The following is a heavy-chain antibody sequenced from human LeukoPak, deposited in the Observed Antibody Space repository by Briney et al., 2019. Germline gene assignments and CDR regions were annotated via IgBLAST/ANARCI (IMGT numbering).Heavy chain of an antibody. CDR1: GYTFTGYY. D-gene: IGHD2-2*01. Sequence: ASVKVSCKASGYTFTGYYMHWVRQAPGQGLGWMRWINPNSGGTNYAQKFQGRVTMTRDTSISTAYMQLSRLRSDDTAVYYCASGKCCSSTSCYYPIDYGAQGTLVTV. CDR3: ASGKCCSSTSCYYPIDY. CDR2: INPNSGGT. V-gene: IGHV1-2*02. J-gene: IGHJ4*02.